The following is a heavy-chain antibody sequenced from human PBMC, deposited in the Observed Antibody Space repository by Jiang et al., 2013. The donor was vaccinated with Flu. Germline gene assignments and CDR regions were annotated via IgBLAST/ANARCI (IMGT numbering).Heavy chain of an antibody. J-gene: IGHJ4*02. D-gene: IGHD2/OR15-2a*01. CDR2: IYATGKT. Sequence: LLKPSETLSLTCSVSGGSITRDSHDWGWIRQSPGKGLEWIANIYATGKTYYNPSLRSRVTISVDTSKSQFSLNVTSVTAADTAVYYCARSRGNPEFYFDSWGQGTLVTVSS. CDR3: ARSRGNPEFYFDS. CDR1: GGSITRDSHD. V-gene: IGHV4-39*01.